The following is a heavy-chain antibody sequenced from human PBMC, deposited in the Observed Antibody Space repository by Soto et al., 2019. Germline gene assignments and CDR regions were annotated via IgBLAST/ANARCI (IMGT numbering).Heavy chain of an antibody. CDR2: IYYSGST. Sequence: SETLSLTCIISGGSLSSYYWSWIRQPPGKGLEWIGNIYYSGSTNDNPSRKRRVTISGDTCKNRCSLKLSYVTAPDTAGSYSARVGGYYGDYPNFDYWGQGALVTVSS. CDR1: GGSLSSYY. V-gene: IGHV4-59*01. CDR3: ARVGGYYGDYPNFDY. D-gene: IGHD4-17*01. J-gene: IGHJ4*02.